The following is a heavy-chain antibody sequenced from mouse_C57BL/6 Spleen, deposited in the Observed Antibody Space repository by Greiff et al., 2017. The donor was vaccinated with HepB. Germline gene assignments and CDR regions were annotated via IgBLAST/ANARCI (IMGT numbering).Heavy chain of an antibody. CDR3: ASQGLGRYFDY. D-gene: IGHD4-1*01. J-gene: IGHJ2*01. CDR2: INPSTGGT. Sequence: VQLKESGPELVKPGASVKISCKASGYSFTGYYMNWVKQSPEKSLEWIGEINPSTGGTTYNQKFKAKATLTVDKSSSTAYMQLKSLTSEDSAVYYCASQGLGRYFDYWGQGTTLTVSS. CDR1: GYSFTGYY. V-gene: IGHV1-42*01.